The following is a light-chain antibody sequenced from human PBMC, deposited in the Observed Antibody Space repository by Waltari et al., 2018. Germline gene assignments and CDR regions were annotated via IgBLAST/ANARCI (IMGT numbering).Light chain of an antibody. J-gene: IGKJ2*01. CDR2: AAS. CDR1: QSISSY. Sequence: DIQMTQSPSSLSASVGDRVTITCRASQSISSYLNWYQQKPGKATKLLIYAASSLQSGVPSRFSGCGSGTDFTLTISSLQPEDFATYYCQQSYSTQLYTFGQGTKLEIK. CDR3: QQSYSTQLYT. V-gene: IGKV1-39*01.